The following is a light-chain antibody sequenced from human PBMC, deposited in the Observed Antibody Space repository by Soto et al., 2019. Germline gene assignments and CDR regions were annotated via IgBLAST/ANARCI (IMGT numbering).Light chain of an antibody. J-gene: IGKJ5*01. CDR1: QDVNNS. V-gene: IGKV1-33*01. CDR3: QQYDKVPVT. CDR2: DVS. Sequence: DIQMTQSPSSLSASVGDRVTITCQASQDVNNSLNWYQQKPRKAPNLLIYDVSNLETGVPSRFSGSGSGIDFTFTISRLQPEDIGTYYCQQYDKVPVTFGQGTRLEIK.